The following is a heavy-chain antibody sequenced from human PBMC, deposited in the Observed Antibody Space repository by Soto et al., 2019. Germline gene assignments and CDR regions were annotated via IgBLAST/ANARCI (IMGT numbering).Heavy chain of an antibody. Sequence: QVQLEQSGAEVKKPGSSVKVSCKASGGSFSNAAISWVRQAPGQGLEWMGGIMPIFRTPDYAQKFQGRVTITADESTRTDYMELSGMTSDDTAIYYCARDKDRLQLGGNYYYILDVWGQGTTVTVSS. CDR2: IMPIFRTP. J-gene: IGHJ6*02. V-gene: IGHV1-69*12. D-gene: IGHD5-12*01. CDR3: ARDKDRLQLGGNYYYILDV. CDR1: GGSFSNAA.